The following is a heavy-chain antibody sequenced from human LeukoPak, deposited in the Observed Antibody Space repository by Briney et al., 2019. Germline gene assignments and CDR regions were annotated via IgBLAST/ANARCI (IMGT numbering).Heavy chain of an antibody. J-gene: IGHJ5*02. CDR2: IYYSGST. Sequence: SETLSLTCTVSGGSISSYYWSWIRQPPGRGLEWIGYIYYSGSTNYNPSLKSRVTISVDTSKNQFSLKLSSVTAADTAVYYCARDPDSSSYWFDPWGQGTLVTVSS. V-gene: IGHV4-59*01. CDR3: ARDPDSSSYWFDP. D-gene: IGHD6-13*01. CDR1: GGSISSYY.